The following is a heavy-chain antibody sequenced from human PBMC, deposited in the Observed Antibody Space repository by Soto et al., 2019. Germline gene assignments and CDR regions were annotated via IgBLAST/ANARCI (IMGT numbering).Heavy chain of an antibody. D-gene: IGHD6-13*01. V-gene: IGHV1-58*01. CDR3: AAVPNVVIRYSSSWYRGSNYYYYYGMDV. Sequence: SVKVSCKASGFTFTSSAVQWVRQARGQRLEWIGWIVVGSGNTNYAQKFQERVTITRDMSTSTAYMELSSLRSEDTAVYYCAAVPNVVIRYSSSWYRGSNYYYYYGMDVWGQGTTVTVSS. CDR2: IVVGSGNT. J-gene: IGHJ6*02. CDR1: GFTFTSSA.